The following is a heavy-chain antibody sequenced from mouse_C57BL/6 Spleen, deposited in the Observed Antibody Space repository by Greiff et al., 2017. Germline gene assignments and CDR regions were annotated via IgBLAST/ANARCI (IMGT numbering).Heavy chain of an antibody. V-gene: IGHV5-17*01. J-gene: IGHJ1*03. CDR1: GFTFSDYG. CDR2: ISSGSSTI. D-gene: IGHD2-10*01. Sequence: EVHLVESGGGLVKPGGSLKLSCAASGFTFSDYGMHWVRQAPEKGLEWVAYISSGSSTIYYADTVKGRFTISRDNAKNTLFLQMTSLRSEDTAMYYCAGSFYGNYESYWYFDVWGTGTTVTVSS. CDR3: AGSFYGNYESYWYFDV.